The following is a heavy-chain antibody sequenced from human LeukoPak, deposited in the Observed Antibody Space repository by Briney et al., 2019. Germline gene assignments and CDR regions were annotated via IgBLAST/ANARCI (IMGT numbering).Heavy chain of an antibody. D-gene: IGHD2-8*02. J-gene: IGHJ5*02. CDR2: ISNDSRYI. Sequence: GGSLRLSCIASGFTLGRYIMNWVRQAPGKGLEWVASISNDSRYIYYSDSVKGRFTISRDNAENTVYLQTNSLRVEDTAMYYCASLSGVWDTGDKKWFDPWGQGTLVTVSS. CDR3: ASLSGVWDTGDKKWFDP. V-gene: IGHV3-21*01. CDR1: GFTLGRYI.